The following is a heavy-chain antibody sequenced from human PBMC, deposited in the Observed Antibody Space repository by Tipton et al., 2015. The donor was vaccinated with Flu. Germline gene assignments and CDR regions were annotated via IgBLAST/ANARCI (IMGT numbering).Heavy chain of an antibody. CDR3: ARQPGIPAAGKIFWFDS. J-gene: IGHJ5*01. V-gene: IGHV4-61*09. CDR2: MYLSGTT. D-gene: IGHD6-13*01. Sequence: TLSLTCTVSGGSISSDNYHWTWIRQPAGKGLDWIGHMYLSGTTTYNPSLKSRVTISKDTSKNQISLKLRSVAAADTAVYYCARQPGIPAAGKIFWFDSWGQGTLVTVSS. CDR1: GGSISSDNYH.